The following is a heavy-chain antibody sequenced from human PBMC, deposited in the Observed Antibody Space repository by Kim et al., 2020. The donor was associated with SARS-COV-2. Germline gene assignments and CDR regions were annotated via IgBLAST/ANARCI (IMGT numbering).Heavy chain of an antibody. V-gene: IGHV1-69*01. Sequence: ANRAQKFKGRGTITADESTSTAYMELSSLRSEDTAVYYCTMTTVGYGMDVWGQGTTVTVSS. CDR3: TMTTVGYGMDV. J-gene: IGHJ6*02. D-gene: IGHD4-17*01. CDR2: A.